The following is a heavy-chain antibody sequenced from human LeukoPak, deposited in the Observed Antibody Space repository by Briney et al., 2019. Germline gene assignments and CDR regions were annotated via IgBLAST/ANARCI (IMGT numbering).Heavy chain of an antibody. D-gene: IGHD3-10*01. Sequence: GGSLRLSCAASGFTFSSYSMNWVRQAPGKGLEWVTFIGYDGRNKYYADSVKGRFTISRDNSKNTLYLQMNSLRAEDTAVYYCAKDNAYYYADYWGQGTLVTVSS. CDR2: IGYDGRNK. CDR1: GFTFSSYS. CDR3: AKDNAYYYADY. J-gene: IGHJ4*02. V-gene: IGHV3-30*02.